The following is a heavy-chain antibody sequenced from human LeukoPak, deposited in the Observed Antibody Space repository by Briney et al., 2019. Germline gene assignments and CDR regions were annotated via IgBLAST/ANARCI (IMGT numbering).Heavy chain of an antibody. D-gene: IGHD1-26*01. V-gene: IGHV3-7*03. Sequence: GGSLRLSCAASGFIFRNYWMTWVRQAPGKGLEWVANIKQDGSEKYYVDSVKGRFTISRDNAKSSLYLQMNSLRAEDTAVYYCASSGSYRFDYWGQGTLVTVSS. CDR3: ASSGSYRFDY. CDR1: GFIFRNYW. CDR2: IKQDGSEK. J-gene: IGHJ4*02.